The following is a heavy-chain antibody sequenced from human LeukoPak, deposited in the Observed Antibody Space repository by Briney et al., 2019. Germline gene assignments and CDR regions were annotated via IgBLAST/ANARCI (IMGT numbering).Heavy chain of an antibody. CDR3: ARVGEEWELLRPGFDY. Sequence: GGSLRLSCAASGFTFSSYGMPWVRQAPGKGLEWVSSISSSSSYIYYADSVKGRFTISRDNAKNSLYLQMNSLRAEDTAVYYCARVGEEWELLRPGFDYWGQGTLVTVSS. J-gene: IGHJ4*02. CDR1: GFTFSSYG. D-gene: IGHD1-26*01. CDR2: ISSSSSYI. V-gene: IGHV3-21*01.